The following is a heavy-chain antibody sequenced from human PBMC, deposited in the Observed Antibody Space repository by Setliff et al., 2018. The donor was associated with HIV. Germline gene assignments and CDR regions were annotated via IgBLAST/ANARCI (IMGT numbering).Heavy chain of an antibody. CDR1: GYSIRSGYY. Sequence: SETLSLTCAVSGYSIRSGYYWGWIRQSPGKGLEWIGSFYYSGSTSYNPSLRSRVTISVDTSKNQFSLKLSSVTAADAAVYYCASRVYYYDSSGYLREEGFDPWGQGTLVTVSS. CDR3: ASRVYYYDSSGYLREEGFDP. CDR2: FYYSGST. J-gene: IGHJ5*02. V-gene: IGHV4-38-2*01. D-gene: IGHD3-22*01.